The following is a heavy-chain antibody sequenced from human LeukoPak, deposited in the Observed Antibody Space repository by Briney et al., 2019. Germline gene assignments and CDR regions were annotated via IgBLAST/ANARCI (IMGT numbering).Heavy chain of an antibody. J-gene: IGHJ4*02. Sequence: GGSLRLSCAASGFTVSSNYMNWVRQAPGKGLELVSVMYNTGSTYYADSVKGRFTISRDNSKNTLYLQMNSLRAEDTAVYYCASPKYTSGPFNYWGQGTLVIVSS. CDR1: GFTVSSNY. CDR3: ASPKYTSGPFNY. V-gene: IGHV3-53*01. D-gene: IGHD6-19*01. CDR2: MYNTGST.